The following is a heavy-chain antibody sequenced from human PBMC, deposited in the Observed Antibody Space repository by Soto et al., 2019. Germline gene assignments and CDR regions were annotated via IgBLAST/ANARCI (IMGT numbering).Heavy chain of an antibody. CDR3: VKMDSGSDFGSLDY. CDR2: ISWNSGSR. J-gene: IGHJ4*02. D-gene: IGHD1-26*01. Sequence: GGSLRLSCAASGFKFDDYAMHWVRQGPGKGLEWVSGISWNSGSRDYADSVKGRFTISRDNAKKSMYLQMYGLKSEDTAVYYCVKMDSGSDFGSLDYWGQGTVVTVSS. V-gene: IGHV3-9*01. CDR1: GFKFDDYA.